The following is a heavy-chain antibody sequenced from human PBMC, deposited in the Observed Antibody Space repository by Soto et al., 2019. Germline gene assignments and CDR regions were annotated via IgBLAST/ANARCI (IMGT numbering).Heavy chain of an antibody. Sequence: EVQLVESGGGLVQPGGSLRLSCAASGLSVSSKSMSWVRQPPGKGLEWVSVIYSGGNTYYSDSVKGRFTISRDNSKNTLSLQMNSLRAEDTAVDYWARGGSVYAFDVWGQGTLVTVSS. V-gene: IGHV3-66*01. CDR3: ARGGSVYAFDV. D-gene: IGHD6-19*01. CDR2: IYSGGNT. CDR1: GLSVSSKS. J-gene: IGHJ3*01.